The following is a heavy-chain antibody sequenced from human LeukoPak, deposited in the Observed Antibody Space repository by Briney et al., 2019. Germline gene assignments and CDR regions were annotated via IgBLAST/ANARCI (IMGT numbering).Heavy chain of an antibody. CDR3: ARFTIFGVVTKRYNWFDP. D-gene: IGHD3-3*01. CDR1: GGSFSGYY. Sequence: SETLSLTCAVYGGSFSGYYWSWIRQPPGKGLEWIGEINHSGSTNYNPSLKSRVTISVDTSKNQFSLKLSSVTAADTAVYYCARFTIFGVVTKRYNWFDPWGRGTLVTVSS. V-gene: IGHV4-34*01. CDR2: INHSGST. J-gene: IGHJ5*02.